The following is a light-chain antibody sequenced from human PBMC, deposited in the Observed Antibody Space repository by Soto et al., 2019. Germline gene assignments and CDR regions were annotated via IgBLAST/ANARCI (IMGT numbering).Light chain of an antibody. V-gene: IGKV1-27*01. J-gene: IGKJ1*01. CDR2: AAS. Sequence: DIQMTQSPSSLSASVGDRVTIACRASQGISNYLVWYQQKPGKVPKLLLYAASTLQSGVPSRFSGSGSGTDFTLTITSLQPDDVATYSFQKDNGYQWTCGQGTRVVIK. CDR1: QGISNY. CDR3: QKDNGYQWT.